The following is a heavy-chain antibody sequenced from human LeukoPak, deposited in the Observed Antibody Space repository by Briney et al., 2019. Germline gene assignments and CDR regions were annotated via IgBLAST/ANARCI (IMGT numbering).Heavy chain of an antibody. V-gene: IGHV1-24*01. CDR3: ATSGYSGYDHNWFDP. J-gene: IGHJ5*02. D-gene: IGHD5-12*01. Sequence: ASVKVSCKVSGYTLTELSMHWVRQAPGKGLEWMGGFDPEDGETIYAQKFQGRVTMTEDTSTDTAYMELSSLRSEDTAVYYCATSGYSGYDHNWFDPWGQGTLVTVSS. CDR2: FDPEDGET. CDR1: GYTLTELS.